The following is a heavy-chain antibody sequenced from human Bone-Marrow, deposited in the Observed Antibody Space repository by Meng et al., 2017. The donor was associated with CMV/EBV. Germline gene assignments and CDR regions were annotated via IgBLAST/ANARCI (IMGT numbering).Heavy chain of an antibody. CDR1: GGSFSGYY. CDR2: INHSGST. J-gene: IGHJ5*02. CDR3: ARGTVGRHRTGELRVIWFDP. D-gene: IGHD7-27*01. Sequence: GSLRLSCAVYGGSFSGYYWSWIRQPPGKGLEWIGEINHSGSTNYNPSLKSRVTISVDTSKNQFSLKLSSVTAADTAVYYCARGTVGRHRTGELRVIWFDPWGRGTLDTVSS. V-gene: IGHV4-34*01.